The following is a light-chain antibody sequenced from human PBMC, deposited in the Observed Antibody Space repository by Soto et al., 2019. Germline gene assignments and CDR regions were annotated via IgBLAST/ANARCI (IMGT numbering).Light chain of an antibody. V-gene: IGKV3D-20*02. Sequence: EIVLTQSPGTLSLSPGERATLSCRASQSVSSSYLAWYQQKPGQAPRLLMYDAANRATDIPARFSGSGSGTDFTLTISSLEPEDFAVYYCQQRSNWPLTFGGGTKVDIK. CDR2: DAA. CDR1: QSVSSSY. CDR3: QQRSNWPLT. J-gene: IGKJ4*01.